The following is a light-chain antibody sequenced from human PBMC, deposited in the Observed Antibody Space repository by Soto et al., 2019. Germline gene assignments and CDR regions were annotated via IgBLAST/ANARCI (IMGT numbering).Light chain of an antibody. Sequence: SVLTQPPSVSGAPGQRVTISCTGSSSNIGAHYDVHWYQQLPGTAPKLLIFANNNRPSGVPDRFSGSKSGTPASLAITGLQAEDEADYYCQSYDSSLSGYVFGTGTKVTVL. CDR2: ANN. CDR3: QSYDSSLSGYV. V-gene: IGLV1-40*01. J-gene: IGLJ1*01. CDR1: SSNIGAHYD.